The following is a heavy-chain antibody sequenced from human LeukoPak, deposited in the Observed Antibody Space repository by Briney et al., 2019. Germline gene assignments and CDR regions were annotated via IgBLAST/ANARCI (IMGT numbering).Heavy chain of an antibody. V-gene: IGHV1-3*01. D-gene: IGHD5-18*01. Sequence: ASVTVSCTASGYTFTSYAMHWVRQAPGQRLEWMGWINAGNGNTKYSQKFQGRVTITRDTSASTAYMELRSLRSDDTAVYYCAREVYSYGPAYYFDYWGQGTLVTVSS. CDR1: GYTFTSYA. J-gene: IGHJ4*02. CDR2: INAGNGNT. CDR3: AREVYSYGPAYYFDY.